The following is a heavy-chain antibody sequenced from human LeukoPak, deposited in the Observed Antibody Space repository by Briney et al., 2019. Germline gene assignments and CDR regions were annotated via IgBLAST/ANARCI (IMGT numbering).Heavy chain of an antibody. J-gene: IGHJ4*02. CDR1: GYTFTGYY. D-gene: IGHD1-26*01. V-gene: IGHV1-2*02. Sequence: ASVKVSCKASGYTFTGYYMHWVRQAPGQGLEWMGWINPNSGGTNYAQKFQGRVTMTRNTSISTAYMELSSLRSEDTAVYYCARGSRYSGSYLPDYWGQGTLVTVSS. CDR3: ARGSRYSGSYLPDY. CDR2: INPNSGGT.